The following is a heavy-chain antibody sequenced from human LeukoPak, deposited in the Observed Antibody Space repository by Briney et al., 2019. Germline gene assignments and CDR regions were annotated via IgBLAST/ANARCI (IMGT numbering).Heavy chain of an antibody. CDR2: ISSSSSYI. D-gene: IGHD5-12*01. Sequence: EAGGSLRLSCAASGFTFSSCSMNWVRQAPGKGLEWVSSISSSSSYIDYADSVKGRFTISRDNAKNSLYLQMNSLRAEDTAVYYCARDSSGGYDFDYWGQGTLVTVSS. CDR1: GFTFSSCS. J-gene: IGHJ4*02. CDR3: ARDSSGGYDFDY. V-gene: IGHV3-21*01.